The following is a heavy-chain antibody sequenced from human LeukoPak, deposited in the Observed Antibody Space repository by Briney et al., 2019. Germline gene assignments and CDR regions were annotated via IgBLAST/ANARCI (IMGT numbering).Heavy chain of an antibody. V-gene: IGHV4-4*02. CDR1: GGSISSNNW. CDR3: ARGFYGSGSYSSPGFHAFDI. J-gene: IGHJ3*02. Sequence: SETLSLTCAVSGGSISSNNWWSWVRQPPGKGLEWIGEIYHSGSTDYNPSLESRVTISLDKSENQLSLKLSSVTAADTAVYYCARGFYGSGSYSSPGFHAFDIWGQGTMVTVSS. D-gene: IGHD3-10*01. CDR2: IYHSGST.